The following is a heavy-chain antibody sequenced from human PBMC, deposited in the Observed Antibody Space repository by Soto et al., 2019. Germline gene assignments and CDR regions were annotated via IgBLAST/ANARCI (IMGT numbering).Heavy chain of an antibody. CDR2: IYYSGST. CDR1: GGSISSSSYY. J-gene: IGHJ6*02. V-gene: IGHV4-39*01. D-gene: IGHD6-13*01. Sequence: PSETLSLTCTVPGGSISSSSYYWGWIRQPPGKGLEWIGSIYYSGSTYYNPSLKSRVTISVDTSKNQFSLKLSSVTAADTAVYYCAALAEAGTWGYYYYYAMDVWGQGTTVTVSS. CDR3: AALAEAGTWGYYYYYAMDV.